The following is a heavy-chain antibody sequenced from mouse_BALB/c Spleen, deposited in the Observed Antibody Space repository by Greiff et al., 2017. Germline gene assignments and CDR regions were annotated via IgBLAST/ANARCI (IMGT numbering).Heavy chain of an antibody. Sequence: VKLVESGAELVRPGVSVKISCKGSGYTFTDYAMHWVKQSHAKSLEWIGVISTYYGDASYNQKFKGKATMTVDKSSSTAYMELARLTSEDSAIYYCARDGNYGAMDYWGQGTSVTVSS. CDR2: ISTYYGDA. V-gene: IGHV1S137*01. CDR3: ARDGNYGAMDY. D-gene: IGHD2-1*01. J-gene: IGHJ4*01. CDR1: GYTFTDYA.